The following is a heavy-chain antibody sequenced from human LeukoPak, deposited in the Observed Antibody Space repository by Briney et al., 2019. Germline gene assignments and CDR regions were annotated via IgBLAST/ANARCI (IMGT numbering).Heavy chain of an antibody. CDR3: ARDSTFHNAFDI. Sequence: SETLSLTCTASGGSISGFYWSWIRQPAGKGLEWIGRVYTSGSTNYNPSLKSRVTMSVDTSKNQFSLKLTSVTAADTAVYYCARDSTFHNAFDIWGQGTLVTVSS. CDR2: VYTSGST. CDR1: GGSISGFY. J-gene: IGHJ3*02. V-gene: IGHV4-4*07. D-gene: IGHD3-16*01.